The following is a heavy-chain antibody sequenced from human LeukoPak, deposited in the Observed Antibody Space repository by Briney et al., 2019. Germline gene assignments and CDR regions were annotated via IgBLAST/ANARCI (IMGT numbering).Heavy chain of an antibody. Sequence: GGSLRLSCAASGFTFSDYYMSWIRQAPGKGLEWVSYISSSSSTIYYADSVKGRFTISRDNAKNSLYLQMNSLRAEDTAVYYCAREVSQYSNYVGSFDYWGQGTLVTVSS. CDR3: AREVSQYSNYVGSFDY. CDR2: ISSSSSTI. J-gene: IGHJ4*02. D-gene: IGHD4-11*01. CDR1: GFTFSDYY. V-gene: IGHV3-11*04.